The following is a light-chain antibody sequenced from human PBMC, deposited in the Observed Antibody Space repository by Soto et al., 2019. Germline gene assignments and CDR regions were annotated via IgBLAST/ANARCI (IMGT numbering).Light chain of an antibody. V-gene: IGKV1-39*01. Sequence: IQITQTPASLSPTRVDRGTMTHRASQAISNYLNWYQQKPGKAPNLLIFGAKTLQSGVPSRFSGSGYGTDFTLTITTLQPEDVGIYYCQQCHATPLTFGQGIRLEIK. CDR3: QQCHATPLT. CDR2: GAK. CDR1: QAISNY. J-gene: IGKJ5*01.